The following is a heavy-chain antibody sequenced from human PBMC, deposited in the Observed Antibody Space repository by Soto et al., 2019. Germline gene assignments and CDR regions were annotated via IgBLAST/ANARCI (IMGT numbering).Heavy chain of an antibody. CDR1: GGTFSSYA. CDR2: IIPIFGTA. J-gene: IGHJ5*02. V-gene: IGHV1-69*13. D-gene: IGHD2-15*01. Sequence: RASVKVSCKASGGTFSSYAISWVRQAPGQGLEWMGGIIPIFGTANYAQKFQGRVTITADESTSTAYMELSSLRSEDTAVYYCARDKSLVGVVQPKEGFDPWGQGTLVTVSS. CDR3: ARDKSLVGVVQPKEGFDP.